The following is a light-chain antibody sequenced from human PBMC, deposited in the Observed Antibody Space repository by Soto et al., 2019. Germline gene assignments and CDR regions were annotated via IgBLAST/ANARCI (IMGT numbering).Light chain of an antibody. CDR2: GAS. Sequence: SLSPATMPVSPGRAGPLSCMASQSVSIDLAWYQQKPGQAPGLLIYGASTRATDIPARFTGSGSGTEFTLTISSLQSEDIAVYYCQQYNKWPHTFGEGTKVDIK. V-gene: IGKV3D-15*01. CDR1: QSVSID. J-gene: IGKJ4*02. CDR3: QQYNKWPHT.